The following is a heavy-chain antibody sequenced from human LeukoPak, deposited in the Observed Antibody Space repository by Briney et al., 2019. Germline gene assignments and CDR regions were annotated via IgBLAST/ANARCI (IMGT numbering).Heavy chain of an antibody. V-gene: IGHV1-2*02. J-gene: IGHJ4*02. CDR3: ATPFTPFGY. CDR2: IIPNSGDT. CDR1: GYSFTDYY. Sequence: ASVKVSCKTGYSFTDYYIHWVRQAPGQGLEWMGWIIPNSGDTNYAQKFQGRVTMTRDTSISTAYLELSGLKSDDTAVYYCATPFTPFGYWGQGTLVTVSS. D-gene: IGHD3-16*01.